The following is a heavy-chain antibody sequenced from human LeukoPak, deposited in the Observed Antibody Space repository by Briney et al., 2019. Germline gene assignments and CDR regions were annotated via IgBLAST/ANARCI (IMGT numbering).Heavy chain of an antibody. Sequence: PGGSLRLSCAASGFTFSSYAMHWVRQAPGKGLEWVAVISYDGSNKYYADSVKGRFTISRDNSKNTLYLQMNSLRAEDTAVYYCAREPSGYSSSGGEGAVSDYWGQGTLVTVSS. CDR2: ISYDGSNK. D-gene: IGHD6-13*01. CDR1: GFTFSSYA. CDR3: AREPSGYSSSGGEGAVSDY. J-gene: IGHJ4*02. V-gene: IGHV3-30*04.